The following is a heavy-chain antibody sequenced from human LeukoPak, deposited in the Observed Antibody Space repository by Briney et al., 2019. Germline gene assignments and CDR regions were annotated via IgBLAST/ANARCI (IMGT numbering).Heavy chain of an antibody. V-gene: IGHV1-69*06. D-gene: IGHD3-10*01. CDR3: ARGELLWFGELYRIDAFDI. CDR1: GGTLRNYA. J-gene: IGHJ3*02. Sequence: ASVKVSCKASGGTLRNYAINWVRQAPGQRLEWMGGIIPMFGTANYAQKFQGRVTITADKSTGTVYMELRSLTSEDTAVYYCARGELLWFGELYRIDAFDIWGQGTMVIVSS. CDR2: IIPMFGTA.